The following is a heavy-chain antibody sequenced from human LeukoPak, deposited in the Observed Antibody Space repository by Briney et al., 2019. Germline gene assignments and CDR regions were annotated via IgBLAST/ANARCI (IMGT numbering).Heavy chain of an antibody. J-gene: IGHJ4*02. V-gene: IGHV4-4*07. CDR2: IYSTGST. CDR1: DGSISSYY. Sequence: SETLSLTCTVSDGSISSYYWSWIRQPAGKGLEWIGRIYSTGSTNYNPSLKSLVTMSVDTSKNQFSLRLRSVTAADTAVHYCARQLASAGTAGFDFGGQGALSPSPQ. D-gene: IGHD6-13*01. CDR3: ARQLASAGTAGFDF.